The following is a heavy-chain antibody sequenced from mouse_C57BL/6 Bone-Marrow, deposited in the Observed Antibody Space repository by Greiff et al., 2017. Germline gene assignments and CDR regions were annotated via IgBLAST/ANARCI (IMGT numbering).Heavy chain of an antibody. CDR2: ISNGGGST. V-gene: IGHV5-12*01. Sequence: DVKLVESGGGLVQPGGSLKLSCAASGFTFSDYYMYWVRQTPEKRLEWVAYISNGGGSTYYPDTVKGRFTISRDNAKNTLDLQMSRLKSEDTAMYYCARHGAARYFDYWGQGTTLTVSS. J-gene: IGHJ2*01. CDR3: ARHGAARYFDY. D-gene: IGHD3-1*01. CDR1: GFTFSDYY.